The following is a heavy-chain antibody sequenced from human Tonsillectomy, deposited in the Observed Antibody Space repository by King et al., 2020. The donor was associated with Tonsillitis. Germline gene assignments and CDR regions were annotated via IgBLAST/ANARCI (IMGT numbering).Heavy chain of an antibody. CDR1: GGSFSGFY. CDR2: INHSGST. CDR3: ARVTRFGEFLIDY. V-gene: IGHV4-34*01. J-gene: IGHJ4*02. D-gene: IGHD3-10*02. Sequence: VQLQQWGAGLLKPSETLSLTCAVYGGSFSGFYRSWIRQPPGKGLEWIGEINHSGSTNYNPSLKSRVTISVDTSKNQFSLKLSSVTAADTAVYYCARVTRFGEFLIDYWGQGTLVTVSS.